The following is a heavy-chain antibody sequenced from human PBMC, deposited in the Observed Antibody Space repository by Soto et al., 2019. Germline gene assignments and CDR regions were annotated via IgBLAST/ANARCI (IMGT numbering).Heavy chain of an antibody. CDR3: GRSGYSYGYDYYYYYGMDV. V-gene: IGHV1-46*01. D-gene: IGHD5-18*01. J-gene: IGHJ6*02. CDR2: INPSGGST. CDR1: GYTFTSYY. Sequence: ASVKVSCKASGYTFTSYYMHWVRQAPGQGLEWMGIINPSGGSTSYAQKFQGRVTMTRDTSTSTVYMELSSLRSEDTAVYYCGRSGYSYGYDYYYYYGMDVWGQGTRVTVS.